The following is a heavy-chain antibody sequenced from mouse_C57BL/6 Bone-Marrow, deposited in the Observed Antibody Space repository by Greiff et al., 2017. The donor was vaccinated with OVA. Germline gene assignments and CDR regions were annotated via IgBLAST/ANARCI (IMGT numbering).Heavy chain of an antibody. CDR3: AKGDFYWYFDV. CDR1: GYTFTSYW. J-gene: IGHJ1*03. CDR2: IHPSDSDT. D-gene: IGHD3-3*01. V-gene: IGHV1-74*01. Sequence: QVQLQQPGAELVKPGASVKVSCKASGYTFTSYWMHWVKQRPGQGLEWIGRIHPSDSDTNYNQKFKGKATLTVDKSSSTAYMQLSSLTSEDSAVYYCAKGDFYWYFDVWGTGTTVTVSS.